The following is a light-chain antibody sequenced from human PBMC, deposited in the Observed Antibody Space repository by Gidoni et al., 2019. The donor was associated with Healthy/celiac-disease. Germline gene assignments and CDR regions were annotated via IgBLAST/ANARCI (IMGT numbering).Light chain of an antibody. Sequence: IVLTQSPATLSLLPGERATLSCRASQSVSSYLAWYQQKPGQAPRLLIYDASNRATGIPARFSGSGSGTDFTLTISSLEPEDFAVYYCQQRSNWPLFTFGPGTKVDIK. CDR2: DAS. J-gene: IGKJ3*01. CDR3: QQRSNWPLFT. V-gene: IGKV3-11*01. CDR1: QSVSSY.